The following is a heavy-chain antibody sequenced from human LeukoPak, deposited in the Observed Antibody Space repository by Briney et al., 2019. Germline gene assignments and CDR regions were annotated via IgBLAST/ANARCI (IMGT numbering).Heavy chain of an antibody. J-gene: IGHJ6*02. D-gene: IGHD1-7*01. Sequence: GESLKTSWNGFGYSFTSYWNGWVRQMPGEGLEGRGSYFSAVSDTRYSPFFQGQVTISVDKSISTAYLQLSSLKASDTAVYYCARAGTTRINYFYYHRIDVWGQGTTVTVSS. CDR1: GYSFTSYW. V-gene: IGHV5-51*01. CDR3: ARAGTTRINYFYYHRIDV. CDR2: YFSAVSDT.